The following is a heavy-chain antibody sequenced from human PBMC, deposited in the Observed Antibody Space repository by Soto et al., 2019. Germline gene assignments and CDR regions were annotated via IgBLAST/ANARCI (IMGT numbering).Heavy chain of an antibody. CDR2: INQSGST. CDR3: ARDQGGGYCSGGSCYRFDY. Sequence: QVQLQQWGAGLLKPSETLSLTCAVYGGSFSGYYWSWIRQPPGKGLEWIGEINQSGSTNYNPSLKSRVTISVDTSKNQFSLKLSSVTAADTAVYYCARDQGGGYCSGGSCYRFDYWGQGTLVTVSS. V-gene: IGHV4-34*01. D-gene: IGHD2-15*01. CDR1: GGSFSGYY. J-gene: IGHJ4*02.